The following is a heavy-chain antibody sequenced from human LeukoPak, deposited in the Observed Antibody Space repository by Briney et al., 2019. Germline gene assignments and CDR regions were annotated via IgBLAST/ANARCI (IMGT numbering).Heavy chain of an antibody. D-gene: IGHD2-15*01. Sequence: GGSMRLSSAASGFTFSGSVMHWVRQASGGGGGWVGRVISKANSYATAYAASVKGRFTISRADSKNTAYLQMDSLKTEDTAVYYCSVNYCSGGSCYTLWGQGTLVTVSS. J-gene: IGHJ4*02. CDR3: SVNYCSGGSCYTL. V-gene: IGHV3-73*01. CDR2: VISKANSYAT. CDR1: GFTFSGSV.